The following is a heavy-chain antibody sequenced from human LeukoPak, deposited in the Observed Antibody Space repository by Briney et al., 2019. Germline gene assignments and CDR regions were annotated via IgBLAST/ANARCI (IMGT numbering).Heavy chain of an antibody. CDR1: GFTFGGFA. J-gene: IGHJ4*02. V-gene: IGHV3-43*02. Sequence: PGGSLRLSCAASGFTFGGFAMHWVRQAPGRGLEWVSLVTGGGTTYYADSVSGRFTISRDNSKNSLYLQMNTLRTEDTSFYYYAKDTGSGWDFDSWGQGTLVTVSS. CDR3: AKDTGSGWDFDS. CDR2: VTGGGTT. D-gene: IGHD6-19*01.